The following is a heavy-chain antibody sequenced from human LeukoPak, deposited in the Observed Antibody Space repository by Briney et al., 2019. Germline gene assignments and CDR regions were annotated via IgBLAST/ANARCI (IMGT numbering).Heavy chain of an antibody. CDR1: GGSISSGDYY. Sequence: SQTLFLTCTVSGGSISSGDYYWSWIRQPPGKGLEWIGYTYYSGSTYYNPSLKDRVSISVDTSKNQFSLNLSSVTAADTAVYYRARPYYYDSRIDPRGQGTLVTVSS. D-gene: IGHD3-22*01. CDR2: TYYSGST. J-gene: IGHJ5*02. V-gene: IGHV4-30-4*01. CDR3: ARPYYYDSRIDP.